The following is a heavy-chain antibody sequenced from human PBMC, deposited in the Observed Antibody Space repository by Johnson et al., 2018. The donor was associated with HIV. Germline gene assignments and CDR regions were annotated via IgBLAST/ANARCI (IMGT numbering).Heavy chain of an antibody. CDR1: GFIFSDSA. D-gene: IGHD5-24*01. V-gene: IGHV3-7*02. CDR3: ARATMSYKVWLQLSAAFDI. CDR2: IKQDGSEK. Sequence: VQLVESGGGLVQPGRSLKLSCAASGFIFSDSAMHWVRQASGKGLEWVANIKQDGSEKYYVDSVKGRFTISRDNAKNSLYLQMNSLRAEDTAVYYCARATMSYKVWLQLSAAFDIWGQGTMVTVSS. J-gene: IGHJ3*02.